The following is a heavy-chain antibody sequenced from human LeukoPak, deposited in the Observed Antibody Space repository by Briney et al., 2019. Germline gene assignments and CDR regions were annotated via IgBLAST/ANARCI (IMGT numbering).Heavy chain of an antibody. CDR2: MNPNSGNT. Sequence: ASVKVSCKASGYTFTSYDTNWVRQATGQGLEWMGWMNPNSGNTGYAQKFQGRVTMTRNTSISTAYMELSSLRSEDTAVYYCASPYDYGDYGADAFDIWGQGTMVTVSS. CDR3: ASPYDYGDYGADAFDI. D-gene: IGHD4-17*01. V-gene: IGHV1-8*01. J-gene: IGHJ3*02. CDR1: GYTFTSYD.